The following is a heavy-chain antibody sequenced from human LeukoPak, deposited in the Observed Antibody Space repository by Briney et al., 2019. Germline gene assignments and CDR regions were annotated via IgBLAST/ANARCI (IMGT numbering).Heavy chain of an antibody. CDR3: ARAPGDYSGLPRTFRYYGMDV. CDR2: IKRDGSEK. V-gene: IGHV3-7*03. D-gene: IGHD4-17*01. J-gene: IGHJ6*02. CDR1: GVTFSSYW. Sequence: GGSLRLSCAAAGVTFSSYWMSWVRQAPGKGLEWVANIKRDGSEKYYVDSLKGRFTISRDNAKNSLYLQMNSLRAEDTAVYYCARAPGDYSGLPRTFRYYGMDVWGQGTTVTVSS.